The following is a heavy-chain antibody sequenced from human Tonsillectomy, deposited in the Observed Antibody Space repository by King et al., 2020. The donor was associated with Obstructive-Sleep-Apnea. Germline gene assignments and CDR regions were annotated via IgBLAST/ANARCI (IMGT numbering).Heavy chain of an antibody. Sequence: LQLQESGPGLVKPSETLSLTFTVSGGSISSSSYYWGWIRQPPGKGLEWIGSICYSGSTYYNPPPKSRVTSSVDTSKNQFSLKLSSVTAADTAVYCCARQVQWLVYWGQGTLVTVSS. V-gene: IGHV4-39*01. J-gene: IGHJ4*02. CDR3: ARQVQWLVY. D-gene: IGHD6-19*01. CDR2: ICYSGST. CDR1: GGSISSSSYY.